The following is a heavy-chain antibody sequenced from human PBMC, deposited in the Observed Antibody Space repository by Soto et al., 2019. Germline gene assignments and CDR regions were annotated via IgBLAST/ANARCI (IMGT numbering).Heavy chain of an antibody. Sequence: ASVKVSCKASGYTFTSYDINWVRQATGQGLEWMGWMNPNSGNTGYAQKFQGRVTMTRNTSISTAYMELSSLRSEDTAVYYCARRRKVYGDYYYGMDVWGQGTTVTVSS. CDR2: MNPNSGNT. D-gene: IGHD4-17*01. CDR1: GYTFTSYD. J-gene: IGHJ6*02. V-gene: IGHV1-8*01. CDR3: ARRRKVYGDYYYGMDV.